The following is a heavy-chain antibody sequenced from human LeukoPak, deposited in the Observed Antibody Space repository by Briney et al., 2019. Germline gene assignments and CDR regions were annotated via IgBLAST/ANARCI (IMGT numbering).Heavy chain of an antibody. CDR2: IYYSGST. V-gene: IGHV4-39*07. CDR3: ARDSSGWYSPSYYFDY. D-gene: IGHD6-19*01. J-gene: IGHJ4*02. Sequence: SETLSLTCTVSGGSINTGDYYWVWIRQPPGKGLEWIGSIYYSGSTYYNPSLKSRVTISVDTSKNQFSLKLSSVTAADTAVYYCARDSSGWYSPSYYFDYWGQGTLVTVSS. CDR1: GGSINTGDYY.